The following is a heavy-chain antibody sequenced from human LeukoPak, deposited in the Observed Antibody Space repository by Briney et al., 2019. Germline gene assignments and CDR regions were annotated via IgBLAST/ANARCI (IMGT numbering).Heavy chain of an antibody. J-gene: IGHJ4*02. D-gene: IGHD2-15*01. Sequence: SEPLSLTCAVSGSSISSGYYWGWIRQPPGKGLEWLGSIYHSGSTYYNPSLKSRVTISVDTSKNQFSLKLSSVTAADTAVYYCAREYCSGGSCSGLDYWGQGTLVTVSS. CDR1: GSSISSGYY. CDR3: AREYCSGGSCSGLDY. CDR2: IYHSGST. V-gene: IGHV4-38-2*02.